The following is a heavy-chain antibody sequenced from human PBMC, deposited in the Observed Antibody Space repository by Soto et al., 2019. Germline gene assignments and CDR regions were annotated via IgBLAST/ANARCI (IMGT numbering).Heavy chain of an antibody. CDR3: ARSVGGSGYYYTGYNWFDP. CDR2: INPSGGST. Sequence: ASVKVSCKASGYTFTSYYIHWVRQAPGQGLEWMGIINPSGGSTSYAQKFQGRVTMTRDTSTSTVYMELSSLRSEDTAVYYCARSVGGSGYYYTGYNWFDPWGQGTLVTVSS. V-gene: IGHV1-46*01. J-gene: IGHJ5*02. CDR1: GYTFTSYY. D-gene: IGHD3-22*01.